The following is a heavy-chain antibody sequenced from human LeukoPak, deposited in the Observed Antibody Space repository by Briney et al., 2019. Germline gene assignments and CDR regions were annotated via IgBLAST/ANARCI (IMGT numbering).Heavy chain of an antibody. D-gene: IGHD4/OR15-4a*01. CDR3: ARATNYMGRVFDY. Sequence: KASETLSLTCTVSDGSMSSYYRSWIRQPPGKGLEWVGYIYYSGGKNYNPSLKSRVTISVEKSKNQFSLKLNSMTAADTAVYYCARATNYMGRVFDYWGHGTLVTVSS. CDR2: IYYSGGK. CDR1: DGSMSSYY. J-gene: IGHJ4*01. V-gene: IGHV4-59*01.